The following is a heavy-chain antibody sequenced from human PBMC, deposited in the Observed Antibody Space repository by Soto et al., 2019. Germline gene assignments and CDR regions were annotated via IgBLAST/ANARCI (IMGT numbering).Heavy chain of an antibody. D-gene: IGHD4-17*01. CDR2: IYYSGST. CDR1: GGSISSYY. V-gene: IGHV4-59*01. CDR3: ARGFEGYGDYGGGDNWFDP. J-gene: IGHJ5*02. Sequence: QVQLQESGPGLVKPSETLSLTCTVSGGSISSYYWSWIRQPPGKGLEWIGYIYYSGSTNYNPSLKSRVTISVDTSKNQFSLKLSSVTAADTAVYYCARGFEGYGDYGGGDNWFDPWGQGTLVTVSS.